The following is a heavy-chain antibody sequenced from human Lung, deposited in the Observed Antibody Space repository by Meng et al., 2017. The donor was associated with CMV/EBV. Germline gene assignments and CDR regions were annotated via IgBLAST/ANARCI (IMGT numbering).Heavy chain of an antibody. J-gene: IGHJ5*02. CDR1: GFTFSSYS. V-gene: IGHV3-21*01. D-gene: IGHD3-3*01. CDR3: ARIKYDFWGTNWFDP. CDR2: ISMSSSDI. Sequence: ESLKISXAASGFTFSSYSMNWVRQAPGKGLEWVSYISMSSSDIYYADSVKGRFTISRDNAKKSLYLQMNSLRAEDTAVYYCARIKYDFWGTNWFDPWGQGTLVTFSS.